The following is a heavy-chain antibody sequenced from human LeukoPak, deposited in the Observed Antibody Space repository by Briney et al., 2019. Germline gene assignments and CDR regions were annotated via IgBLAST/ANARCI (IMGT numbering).Heavy chain of an antibody. CDR1: GGSLRSYY. V-gene: IGHV4-59*01. CDR2: IYDSGST. D-gene: IGHD2-15*01. Sequence: SETLSLTCTVPGGSLRSYYWSWIRQPPGKGLEWIGYIYDSGSTNYNPSLKSRGTISGDTPKNQSSLRLSSVTAADTAVYYCARGNGYCSGGSCLHWFDPWGQGTLVTVSS. J-gene: IGHJ5*02. CDR3: ARGNGYCSGGSCLHWFDP.